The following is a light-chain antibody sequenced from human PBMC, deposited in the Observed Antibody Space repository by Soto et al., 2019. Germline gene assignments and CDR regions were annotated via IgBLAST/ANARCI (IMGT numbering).Light chain of an antibody. CDR2: KAS. V-gene: IGKV1-5*03. CDR3: QQYDSYPLT. CDR1: QSISSW. J-gene: IGKJ4*01. Sequence: DTQMTQSPSTLSASVGDRVTITCRASQSISSWLAWYQHKPGKAPNLLIYKASSLESGVPSRFSGSGSGTEFTPTVSSLQPDDFATYYCQQYDSYPLTYGGGTKVEIK.